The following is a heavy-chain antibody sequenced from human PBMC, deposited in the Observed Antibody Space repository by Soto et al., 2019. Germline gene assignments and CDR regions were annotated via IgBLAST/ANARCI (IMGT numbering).Heavy chain of an antibody. CDR3: XXXXXGQGWPD. CDR2: STGNGDYI. CDR1: GFTFSTSA. Sequence: EVQLLESGGGLIQPGGSLRLSCAASGFTFSTSAMNWVRQAPGKGLEWVSGSTGNGDYIDYIDSVKGRFTISRDNSNXXXXXXXXXXXXXXXXXXXXXXXXXGQGWPDWGQGILVTVSS. V-gene: IGHV3-23*01. D-gene: IGHD6-19*01. J-gene: IGHJ4*02.